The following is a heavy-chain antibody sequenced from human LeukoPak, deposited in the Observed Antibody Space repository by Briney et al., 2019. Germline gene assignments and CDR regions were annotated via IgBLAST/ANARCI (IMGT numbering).Heavy chain of an antibody. CDR2: IYYSGST. V-gene: IGHV4-30-4*08. CDR1: GGSISSGDYY. J-gene: IGHJ4*02. D-gene: IGHD4-23*01. Sequence: SETLSLTCTVSGGSISSGDYYWSWIRQPPGKGLEWIGYIYYSGSTYYNPSLKSRVTISVDTSKSQFSLKLSSVTAADTAVYYCARDRGNHELDYWGQGTLVTVSS. CDR3: ARDRGNHELDY.